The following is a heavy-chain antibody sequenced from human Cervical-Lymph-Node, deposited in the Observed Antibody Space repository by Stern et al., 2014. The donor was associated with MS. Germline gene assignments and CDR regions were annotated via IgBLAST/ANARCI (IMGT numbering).Heavy chain of an antibody. CDR3: ARNQLGETSGQYYFYGMDV. J-gene: IGHJ6*02. D-gene: IGHD3-16*01. CDR1: GGTFTSYA. V-gene: IGHV1-69*01. CDR2: INPIFDTT. Sequence: QVQLVESGAEVKKPGASVKVSCKASGGTFTSYAISWVRQAPGQGLEWMGGINPIFDTTSYTQKFQGRVTITADESTTTAYMELSSLRSEDTAVYFCARNQLGETSGQYYFYGMDVWCQGTPVTVSS.